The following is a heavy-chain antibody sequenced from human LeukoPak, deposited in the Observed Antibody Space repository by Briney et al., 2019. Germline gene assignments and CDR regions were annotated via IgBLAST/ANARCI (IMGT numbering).Heavy chain of an antibody. D-gene: IGHD3-9*01. V-gene: IGHV3-23*01. CDR2: ISGSGGST. CDR3: AKPTYDILTGYLYYFDY. CDR1: GFTFSSYA. Sequence: PGGSLRLSYAASGFTFSSYAMSWVRQAPGKGLEWVSAISGSGGSTYYADSVKGRFTISRDNSKNTLYLQMNSLRAEDTAVYYCAKPTYDILTGYLYYFDYWGQGTLVTVSS. J-gene: IGHJ4*02.